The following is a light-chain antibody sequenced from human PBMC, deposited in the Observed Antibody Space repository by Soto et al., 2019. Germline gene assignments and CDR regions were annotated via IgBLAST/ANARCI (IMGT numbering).Light chain of an antibody. CDR2: DAS. Sequence: IVLTQSPATLSLSPGERATLSFRASQSVSNYLAWYQQKPGQAPRLLIYDASNRATGIPARFSGSGSGTDFTLTISSLEPEDFAVYYCQQRSNWPPAFGQGTRLEIK. CDR3: QQRSNWPPA. CDR1: QSVSNY. J-gene: IGKJ5*01. V-gene: IGKV3-11*01.